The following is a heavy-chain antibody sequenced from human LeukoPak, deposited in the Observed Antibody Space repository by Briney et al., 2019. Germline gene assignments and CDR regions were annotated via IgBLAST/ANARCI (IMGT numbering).Heavy chain of an antibody. Sequence: SVKVSCKASGGTFSSYAISWVRQAPGQGLEWMGGIIPIFGTANYAQKFQGRVTITTDESTSTAYMELSSLRSEDTAVYYCARAHYCGGDCYDNWFDPWGQGTLVTVSS. V-gene: IGHV1-69*05. CDR1: GGTFSSYA. CDR3: ARAHYCGGDCYDNWFDP. J-gene: IGHJ5*02. CDR2: IIPIFGTA. D-gene: IGHD2-21*02.